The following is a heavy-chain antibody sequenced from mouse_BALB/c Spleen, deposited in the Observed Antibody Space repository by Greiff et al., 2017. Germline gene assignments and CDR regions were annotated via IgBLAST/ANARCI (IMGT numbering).Heavy chain of an antibody. CDR2: IYPGDGDT. Sequence: VQLQQSGAELVRPGSSVKISCKASGYAFSSYWMNWVKQRPGQGLEWIGQIYPGDGDTNYNGKFKGKATLTADKSSSTAYMQLSSLTSEDSAVYFCARGGVRHYWYFDVWGAGTTVTVSS. CDR1: GYAFSSYW. J-gene: IGHJ1*01. D-gene: IGHD2-14*01. V-gene: IGHV1-80*01. CDR3: ARGGVRHYWYFDV.